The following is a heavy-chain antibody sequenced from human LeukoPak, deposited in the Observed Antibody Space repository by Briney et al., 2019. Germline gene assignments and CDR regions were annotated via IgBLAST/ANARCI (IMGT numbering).Heavy chain of an antibody. CDR1: GYTFSDYF. Sequence: ASVKVSCKASGYTFSDYFIHWVRQAPGQGREWMGRINPNSGNTGYAQKFQGRVTMTRNTSISTAYMELSSLRSEDTAVYYCARRPMVRGVIGAFDIWGQGTMVTVSS. CDR3: ARRPMVRGVIGAFDI. V-gene: IGHV1-8*02. D-gene: IGHD3-10*01. CDR2: INPNSGNT. J-gene: IGHJ3*02.